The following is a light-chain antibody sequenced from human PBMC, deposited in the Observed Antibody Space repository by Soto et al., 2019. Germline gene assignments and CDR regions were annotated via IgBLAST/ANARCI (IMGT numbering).Light chain of an antibody. CDR1: QGISSY. CDR2: AAS. Sequence: DIQLTQSPSFLSASVGDRVTITCRASQGISSYLAWYQQKPGKAPKLLIYAASTLQSGVPSRFSGSGSGTEFTPTLSSLQPEELSTYCCQNPLSFGQGTKVEIK. V-gene: IGKV1-9*01. J-gene: IGKJ1*01. CDR3: QNPLS.